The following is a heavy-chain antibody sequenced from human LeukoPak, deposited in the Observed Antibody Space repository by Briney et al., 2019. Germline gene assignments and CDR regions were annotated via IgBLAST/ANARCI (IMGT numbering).Heavy chain of an antibody. CDR3: ARGRRTYYDFWSGSDRFDY. Sequence: ASVKVSCKASGYTFTSYGIHWVRQAPGQGLEWMGWISSYNGNTNYAQKLQGRVTMTTDTSTSTGYMELRSLRSDDTAVYYCARGRRTYYDFWSGSDRFDYWGQGTLVTVSS. J-gene: IGHJ4*02. V-gene: IGHV1-18*01. CDR1: GYTFTSYG. D-gene: IGHD3-3*01. CDR2: ISSYNGNT.